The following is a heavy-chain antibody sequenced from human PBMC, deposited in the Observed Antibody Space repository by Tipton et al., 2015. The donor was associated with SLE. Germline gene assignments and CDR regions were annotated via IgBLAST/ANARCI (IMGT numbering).Heavy chain of an antibody. J-gene: IGHJ4*02. CDR1: GGSISGSY. D-gene: IGHD4/OR15-4a*01. CDR3: ARDRVLFDF. CDR2: IRDSGDS. Sequence: TLSLTCTVSGGSISGSYWSWIRQPPGKPLEWIAYIRDSGDSDYNPSLKSRVSISIDTSKNQFSLKLTSVTAADSAVYYCARDRVLFDFWGQGTLVTVSS. V-gene: IGHV4-59*12.